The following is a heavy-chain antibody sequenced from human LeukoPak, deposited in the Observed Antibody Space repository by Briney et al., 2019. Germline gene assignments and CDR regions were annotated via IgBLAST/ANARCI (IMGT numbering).Heavy chain of an antibody. V-gene: IGHV2-70*04. CDR1: GFSLSTSGMR. J-gene: IGHJ4*02. D-gene: IGHD6-19*01. Sequence: SGPTLVNPTQTLTLTCTFSGFSLSTSGMRVSWIRQPPGKALEWLAGIDWDDDKFYSTSLKTRLTISKDTSKNQVVLTMTNMDPVDTATYYCARARGYSSGFDCWGQGTLVTVSS. CDR3: ARARGYSSGFDC. CDR2: IDWDDDK.